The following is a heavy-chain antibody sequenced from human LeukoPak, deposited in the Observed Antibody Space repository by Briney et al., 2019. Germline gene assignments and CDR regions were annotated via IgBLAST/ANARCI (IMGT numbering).Heavy chain of an antibody. CDR1: SYSFTNYW. J-gene: IGHJ5*02. V-gene: IGHV5-51*01. Sequence: GESLKISCKASSYSFTNYWIGWVRQTPGKGLEWMGLIYPGGSQTIYSPSFQGQVTISVDESTGTAYLQWNTLKASDTAMYYCARRIYTSVWFDPWGQGTLVTVSS. CDR3: ARRIYTSVWFDP. CDR2: IYPGGSQT. D-gene: IGHD5/OR15-5a*01.